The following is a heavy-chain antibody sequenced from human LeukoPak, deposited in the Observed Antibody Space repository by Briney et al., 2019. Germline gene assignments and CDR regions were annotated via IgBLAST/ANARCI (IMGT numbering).Heavy chain of an antibody. D-gene: IGHD7-27*01. J-gene: IGHJ4*02. Sequence: GGSLRLSCAASGFTLSDQFMDWVRQAPGKGLEWVGRTTNKANSYTTEYAASVKGRFTISRDESRNSLFLQMNSLKTEDTAVYYCARRTWGYFDYWGQGTLVTVS. CDR3: ARRTWGYFDY. V-gene: IGHV3-72*01. CDR1: GFTLSDQF. CDR2: TTNKANSYTT.